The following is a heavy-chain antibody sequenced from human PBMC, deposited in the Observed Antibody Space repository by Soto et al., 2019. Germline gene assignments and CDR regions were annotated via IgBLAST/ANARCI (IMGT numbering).Heavy chain of an antibody. CDR1: GGTFSSHA. Sequence: QVQLVQSGAEVKMPESSVQVSCKASGGTFSSHAISWVRQAPGQGLEWMGVIIPFFGTANYAQKFQGRVTITADESTSTAYMELSSLRSEDTAVYYCARYARDYVYWYFDLWGRGTLVTVSS. CDR3: ARYARDYVYWYFDL. V-gene: IGHV1-69*01. D-gene: IGHD3-10*02. J-gene: IGHJ2*01. CDR2: IIPFFGTA.